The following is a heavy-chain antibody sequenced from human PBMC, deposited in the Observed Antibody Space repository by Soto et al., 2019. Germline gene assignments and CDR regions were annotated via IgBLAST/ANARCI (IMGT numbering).Heavy chain of an antibody. CDR3: ARDPTTLTTIDY. V-gene: IGHV4-34*01. Sequence: SETLSLTCAVYGGSFSGYYWSWIRQPPGKGLEWIGEINHSGSTNYNPSLKSRVTISVDTSKNQFSLKLSSVTAADTAVYYCARDPTTLTTIDYWGQGTLVXVSS. D-gene: IGHD4-17*01. CDR1: GGSFSGYY. J-gene: IGHJ4*02. CDR2: INHSGST.